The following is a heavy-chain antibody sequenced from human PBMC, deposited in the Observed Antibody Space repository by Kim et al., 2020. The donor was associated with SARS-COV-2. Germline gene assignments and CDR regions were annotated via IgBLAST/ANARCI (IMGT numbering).Heavy chain of an antibody. CDR2: ISSSSNHI. CDR1: GFTFSNYF. CDR3: ARGYGYGPES. Sequence: GGSLRLSCAASGFTFSNYFMNWVRQAPGKGLEWVSYISSSSNHIYYAASVKGRFAISRDNAKNSLYLQMSRLRDEDTGVYYCARGYGYGPESWGQGTLVTVSS. V-gene: IGHV3-48*02. D-gene: IGHD5-18*01. J-gene: IGHJ5*02.